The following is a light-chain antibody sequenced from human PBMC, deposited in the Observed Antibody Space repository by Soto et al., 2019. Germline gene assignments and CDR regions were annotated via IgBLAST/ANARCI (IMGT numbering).Light chain of an antibody. CDR3: QQRSNWRRT. CDR1: QSVSSN. Sequence: EIVMTQSPATLSVSPGERATLSCRASQSVSSNLAWFQQKPGQPPRLLIYGASTRATGIPAKFSGSGSGTEFTLTISSLQSEDFAVYYCQQRSNWRRTFGQGTKVDIK. CDR2: GAS. V-gene: IGKV3-15*01. J-gene: IGKJ1*01.